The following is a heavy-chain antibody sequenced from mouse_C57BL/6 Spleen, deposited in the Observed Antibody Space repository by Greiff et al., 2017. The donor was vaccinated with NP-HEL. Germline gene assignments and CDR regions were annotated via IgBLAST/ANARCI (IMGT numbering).Heavy chain of an antibody. V-gene: IGHV1-64*01. D-gene: IGHD2-4*01. Sequence: VQLQQPGAELVKPGASVKLSCKASGYTFTSYWMHWVKQRPGQGLEWIGMIHPNSGSTNYNEKFKSKATLTVDKSSSTAYMQLSSLTSEDSAVYYCARERLRTGFDVWGTGTTVTVSS. J-gene: IGHJ1*03. CDR1: GYTFTSYW. CDR2: IHPNSGST. CDR3: ARERLRTGFDV.